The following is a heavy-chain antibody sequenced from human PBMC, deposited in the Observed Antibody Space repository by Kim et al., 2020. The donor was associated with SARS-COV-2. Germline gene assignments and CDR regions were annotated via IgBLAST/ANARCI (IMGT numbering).Heavy chain of an antibody. V-gene: IGHV3-30*04. CDR2: ISYDGSNK. CDR3: ARDPFAVAGTHYFDY. Sequence: GGSLRLSCAASGFTFSSYAMHWVRQAPGKGLEWVAVISYDGSNKYYVDSVKGRFTISRDNSKNTLYLQMNSLRAEDTAVYYCARDPFAVAGTHYFDYWGQGTLVTVSS. J-gene: IGHJ4*02. D-gene: IGHD6-19*01. CDR1: GFTFSSYA.